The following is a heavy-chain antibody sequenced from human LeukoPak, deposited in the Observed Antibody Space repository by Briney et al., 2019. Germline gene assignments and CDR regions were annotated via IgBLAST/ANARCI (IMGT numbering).Heavy chain of an antibody. V-gene: IGHV3-23*01. CDR3: ANTAKVTPRDY. CDR2: ISGSGGTT. CDR1: GFTFSSYA. Sequence: GGSLRLSCAASGFTFSSYAMTWVRQAPGKGLDWVSAISGSGGTTYYADSVKGRFTISRDNSKNTLYLQMNSLRAEDTAVYYCANTAKVTPRDYWGQGTQVTVSS. D-gene: IGHD6-25*01. J-gene: IGHJ4*02.